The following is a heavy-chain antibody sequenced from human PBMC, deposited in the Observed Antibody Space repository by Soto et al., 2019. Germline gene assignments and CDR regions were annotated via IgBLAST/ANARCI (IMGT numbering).Heavy chain of an antibody. CDR2: IYYSGST. J-gene: IGHJ4*02. Sequence: ETLSLTCTVSGGSISSYYWSWIRQPPGKGLEWIGYIYYSGSTNYNPSLKSRVTISVDTSKNQFSLKLSSVTAADTAVYFCAREYYDILTGSNPWFDYWGQGTLVTVSS. CDR1: GGSISSYY. V-gene: IGHV4-59*01. CDR3: AREYYDILTGSNPWFDY. D-gene: IGHD3-9*01.